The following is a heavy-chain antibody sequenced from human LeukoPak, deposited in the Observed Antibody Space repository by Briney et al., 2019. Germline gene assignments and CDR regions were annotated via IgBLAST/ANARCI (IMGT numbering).Heavy chain of an antibody. J-gene: IGHJ4*02. V-gene: IGHV3-7*03. CDR1: GFTFSNYW. Sequence: LGGSLRLSCAASGFTFSNYWMSWVRQAPGKGLEWVANIKVDGSEKYYLDSVKGRFTISRDNAKNSVYLQMNSLRTEDTAVYYCARKTGMTGEAFEYWGQGTLVTVSS. CDR2: IKVDGSEK. CDR3: ARKTGMTGEAFEY. D-gene: IGHD1-1*01.